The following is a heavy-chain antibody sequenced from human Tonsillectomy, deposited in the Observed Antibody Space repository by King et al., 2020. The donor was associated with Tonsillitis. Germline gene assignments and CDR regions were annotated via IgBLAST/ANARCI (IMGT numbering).Heavy chain of an antibody. J-gene: IGHJ4*02. CDR2: ISYDGSNK. V-gene: IGHV3-30*18. Sequence: VQLVESGGGVVQPGRSLRLSCAASGFTFSSYGMHWVRQAPGKGLEWVAVISYDGSNKYYADSAKGRFTISRDNSKNTLYLQMNSLRAEDTAVYYCAKDGKNKNGRDFDWYGVGGYWGRGTLVTVSS. CDR1: GFTFSSYG. CDR3: AKDGKNKNGRDFDWYGVGGY. D-gene: IGHD3-9*01.